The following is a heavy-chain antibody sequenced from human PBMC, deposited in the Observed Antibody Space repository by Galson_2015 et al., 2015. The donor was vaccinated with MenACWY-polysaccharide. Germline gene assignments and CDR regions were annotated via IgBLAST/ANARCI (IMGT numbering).Heavy chain of an antibody. V-gene: IGHV4-39*01. Sequence: SETLSLTCAVYGGPISDSNYYWGWIRQPPGKGPEWIGSIYSSGTPYYNPSLRSRVTIFVDTSKSQFSLKLTSVTAADTAVYYCARGYSGKGPFYYYGMDVWGQGTTVTVSS. CDR1: GGPISDSNYY. J-gene: IGHJ6*02. CDR3: ARGYSGKGPFYYYGMDV. CDR2: IYSSGTP. D-gene: IGHD5-12*01.